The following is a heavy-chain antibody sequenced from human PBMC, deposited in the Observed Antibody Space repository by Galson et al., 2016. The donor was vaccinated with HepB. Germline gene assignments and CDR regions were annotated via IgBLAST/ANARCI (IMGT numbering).Heavy chain of an antibody. J-gene: IGHJ5*02. CDR3: ARELLYVKWFDP. CDR2: INAGNGKT. Sequence: SVKVSCKASGYSFTTYAMHWVRQAPGQRLEWMGWINAGNGKTKYSQKFQDRVTFTRDTSASTAYMELSSLRSEDTAVYYCARELLYVKWFDPWGQGTLVTVSS. V-gene: IGHV1-3*01. D-gene: IGHD3-3*01. CDR1: GYSFTTYA.